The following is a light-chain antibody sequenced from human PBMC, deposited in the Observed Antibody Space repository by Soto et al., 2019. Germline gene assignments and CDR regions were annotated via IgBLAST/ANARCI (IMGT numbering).Light chain of an antibody. CDR3: SSFACGDNPHVL. CDR2: EVT. J-gene: IGLJ2*01. CDR1: SSDVAGSDY. V-gene: IGLV2-8*01. Sequence: QSVLTQPPSASGSPGQSVTISCTGTSSDVAGSDYVSWYQQHPGKAPKLIIYEVTKRPAGVPDRFSGSKSGNTASLTVSGLQADDESYYYCSSFACGDNPHVLFGGGTKLTVL.